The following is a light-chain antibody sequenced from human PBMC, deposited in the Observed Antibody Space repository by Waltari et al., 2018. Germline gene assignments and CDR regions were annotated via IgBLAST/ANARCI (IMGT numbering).Light chain of an antibody. Sequence: QVVLTQSPSASASLGASVKLTCTLSSGHSSYAIAWHQQQPEKGPRYLMKLNSDGSHRKGDGIPDRFAGSSSGAERYLIISSLQSEDEGDYYCQAWGTGTKRMFGGGTRLAVI. CDR3: QAWGTGTKRM. CDR2: LNSDGSH. J-gene: IGLJ3*02. V-gene: IGLV4-69*01. CDR1: SGHSSYA.